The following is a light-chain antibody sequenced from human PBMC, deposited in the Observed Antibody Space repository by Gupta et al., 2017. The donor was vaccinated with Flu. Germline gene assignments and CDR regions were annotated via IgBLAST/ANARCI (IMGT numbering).Light chain of an antibody. CDR1: QSVLYSSNNKNY. V-gene: IGKV4-1*01. Sequence: DIVMTQSPDSLAVSLGERATINCKSSQSVLYSSNNKNYLAWYQQKPGQPPKLLIYWASTRESGVPDRFSGSGSGTDFTLTISSLQAEDVAVYYCQQYYSTPRTWTFGQGTXVEIK. CDR3: QQYYSTPRTWT. CDR2: WAS. J-gene: IGKJ1*01.